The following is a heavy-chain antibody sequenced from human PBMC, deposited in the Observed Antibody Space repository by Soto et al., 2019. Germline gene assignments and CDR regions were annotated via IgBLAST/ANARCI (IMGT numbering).Heavy chain of an antibody. V-gene: IGHV1-69*14. CDR3: ARVAETGYTSGWYYFDY. CDR2: IIPIFGTA. J-gene: IGHJ4*02. CDR1: GGTFSNYA. Sequence: QVQLVQSGADVKKPGSSVKVSCEVSGGTFSNYAFTWVRQGPGQGLEWMGGIIPIFGTANYARQFKGRVAISADKSTTTTYMELSNLTSDDTAVYYCARVAETGYTSGWYYFDYWGQGSLVTVSS. D-gene: IGHD6-19*01.